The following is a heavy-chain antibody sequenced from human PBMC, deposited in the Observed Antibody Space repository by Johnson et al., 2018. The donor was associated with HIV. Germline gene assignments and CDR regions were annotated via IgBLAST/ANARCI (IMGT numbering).Heavy chain of an antibody. CDR1: GFTFSDYY. J-gene: IGHJ3*02. V-gene: IGHV3-11*01. D-gene: IGHD3-10*01. Sequence: QVQLVESGGGVVRPGGSLRLSCAASGFTFSDYYMSWIRQAPGKGLEWVSYISSSGSTIYYADSVKGRFTISRDNAKNSLYLQMNSLRAEDTALYYCARAAAPYYYGSGSYYFGTFDIWGQGTMVTVSS. CDR2: ISSSGSTI. CDR3: ARAAAPYYYGSGSYYFGTFDI.